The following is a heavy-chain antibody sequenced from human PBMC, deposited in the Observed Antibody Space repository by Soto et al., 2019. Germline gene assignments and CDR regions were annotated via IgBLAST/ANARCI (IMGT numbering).Heavy chain of an antibody. CDR1: GYTFTSYA. Sequence: ASVKVSCKASGYTFTSYAMHWVRQAPGQRFERMGWINAGNGSTKYSQTLQGRVHITRGNSASTPYMELSSLRSEDTAVDYCARGSDGIVSQTHRQVLLSGYLDYWGQGTLVTVSS. V-gene: IGHV1-3*01. D-gene: IGHD3-16*02. CDR3: ARGSDGIVSQTHRQVLLSGYLDY. CDR2: INAGNGST. J-gene: IGHJ4*02.